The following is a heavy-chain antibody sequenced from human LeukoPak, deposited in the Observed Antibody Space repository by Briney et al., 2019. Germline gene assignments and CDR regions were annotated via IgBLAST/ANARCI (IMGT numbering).Heavy chain of an antibody. V-gene: IGHV3-53*01. J-gene: IGHJ3*02. D-gene: IGHD2-15*01. Sequence: GGSLRLSCAASGLSVSGNYMSWVRQPPGKGPEWVSVLDVGGSTYYADSVKGRFTISRDKSKNTLYLQINSLRAEDTAVYYCARGGNSGGSLRSPFDIWGRGTMVTVPS. CDR2: LDVGGST. CDR1: GLSVSGNY. CDR3: ARGGNSGGSLRSPFDI.